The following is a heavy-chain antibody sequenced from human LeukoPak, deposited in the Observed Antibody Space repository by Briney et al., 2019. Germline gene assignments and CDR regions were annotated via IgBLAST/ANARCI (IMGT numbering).Heavy chain of an antibody. CDR1: GFTFSSYA. Sequence: GGSLRLSCAASGFTFSSYAMHWVRQAPGKGLEWVAVISYDGSNKYYADSVKGRFTISRDNSKNTLYLQMNSLRAEDTAVYYCARTSVAIGASSGYFQHWGQGTLVTVSS. CDR3: ARTSVAIGASSGYFQH. D-gene: IGHD2-2*02. V-gene: IGHV3-30*01. J-gene: IGHJ1*01. CDR2: ISYDGSNK.